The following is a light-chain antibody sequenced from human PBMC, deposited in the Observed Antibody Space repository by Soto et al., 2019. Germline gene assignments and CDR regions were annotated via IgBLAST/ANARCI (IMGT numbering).Light chain of an antibody. J-gene: IGKJ4*01. CDR1: QSVSSN. Sequence: EIVMTQSPATLSVSPGERATLSCRASQSVSSNLPWYQRKPGRAPRLLIYGASTRATGIPARFTGSGSGTEFTLTISSLQSEDFAVYSCQQYNNWPPLTFGGGTKVEIK. CDR2: GAS. CDR3: QQYNNWPPLT. V-gene: IGKV3-15*01.